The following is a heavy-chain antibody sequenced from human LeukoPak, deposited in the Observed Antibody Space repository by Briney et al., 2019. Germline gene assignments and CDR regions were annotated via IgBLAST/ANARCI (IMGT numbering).Heavy chain of an antibody. Sequence: ASVKVSCKASGYTFTSYDINWVRQATGQGLEWMGWMNPNSGNTGYAQKFQGRVTMTRNTSISTAYMELSSLRSEDTAVYYCARGKGYCSGGSCYNWFDPWGQGTQVTVSS. J-gene: IGHJ5*02. D-gene: IGHD2-15*01. CDR1: GYTFTSYD. CDR3: ARGKGYCSGGSCYNWFDP. V-gene: IGHV1-8*01. CDR2: MNPNSGNT.